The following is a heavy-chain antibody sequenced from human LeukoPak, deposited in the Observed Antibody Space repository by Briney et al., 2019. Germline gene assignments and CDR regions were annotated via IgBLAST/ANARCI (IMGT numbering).Heavy chain of an antibody. CDR2: IKTSAIP. D-gene: IGHD3-3*01. CDR3: ASQMLEWYGLDV. J-gene: IGHJ6*02. Sequence: SETLSLTCAVSGRSLTTYHWSWIRPSPGKGLGWIGEIKTSAIPNYNPSLESRVTISVDTSKNQFSLNLRSVTAADAAVYYCASQMLEWYGLDVWGQGTTVTVSS. CDR1: GRSLTTYH. V-gene: IGHV4-34*01.